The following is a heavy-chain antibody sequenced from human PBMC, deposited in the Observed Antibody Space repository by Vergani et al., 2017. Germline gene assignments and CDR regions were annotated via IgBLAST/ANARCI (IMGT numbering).Heavy chain of an antibody. CDR3: YYSSGWYHDY. CDR2: INHSGST. V-gene: IGHV4-34*01. J-gene: IGHJ4*02. CDR1: GGSFSGYY. Sequence: QVQLQQWGAGLLKPSETLSLTCAVYGGSFSGYYWSWIRQPPGKGLEWIGEINHSGSTNYNPSLKSRVTISVDTSKNQFFLELSSVTAADTAVYYCYYSSGWYHDYWGQGTLVTVSS. D-gene: IGHD6-19*01.